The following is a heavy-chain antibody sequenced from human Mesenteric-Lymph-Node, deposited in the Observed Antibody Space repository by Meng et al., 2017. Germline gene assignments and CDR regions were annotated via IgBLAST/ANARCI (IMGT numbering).Heavy chain of an antibody. V-gene: IGHV4-31*03. D-gene: IGHD6-13*01. Sequence: LRLSCSVSGASINSDTYYWTWIRQAPGKGLEWIGFISYSGGTYYNPSLKSRLTISLDSSENQFSLKLTSVTAEDTAVYYCARGTIIAAAGYDYWGQGTMVTVSS. J-gene: IGHJ4*02. CDR2: ISYSGGT. CDR1: GASINSDTYY. CDR3: ARGTIIAAAGYDY.